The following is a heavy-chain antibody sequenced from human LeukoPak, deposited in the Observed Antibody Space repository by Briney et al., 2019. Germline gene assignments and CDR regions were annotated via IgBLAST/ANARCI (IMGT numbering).Heavy chain of an antibody. D-gene: IGHD4-17*01. CDR3: ARHSPPSYGDYVRLGY. CDR1: GGSIRSSSYY. J-gene: IGHJ4*02. V-gene: IGHV4-39*01. CDR2: IYHSGST. Sequence: SETLSLTCTVSGGSIRSSSYYWGWIRQPPGKGLEWIGSIYHSGSTYYNPSLKSRVTISVDTSKNQFSLKLSSVTAADTAVYYCARHSPPSYGDYVRLGYWGQGTLVTVSS.